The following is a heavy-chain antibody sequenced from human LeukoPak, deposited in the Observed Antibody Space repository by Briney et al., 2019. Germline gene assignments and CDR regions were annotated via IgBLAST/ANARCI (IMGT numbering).Heavy chain of an antibody. CDR2: IYSGGST. Sequence: PGGSLRLSCAASGFTVSSNHLSWVRQAPGKGLEWVSVIYSGGSTYYADSVKGRFTISRDNSKNTLYLQMNSLRAEDTAVYYCAVKYYFDYWGQGTLVTVSS. J-gene: IGHJ4*02. CDR3: AVKYYFDY. V-gene: IGHV3-66*01. CDR1: GFTVSSNH.